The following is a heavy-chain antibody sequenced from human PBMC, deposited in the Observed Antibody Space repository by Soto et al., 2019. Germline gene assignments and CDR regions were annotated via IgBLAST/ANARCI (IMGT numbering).Heavy chain of an antibody. CDR3: ARSSYYDSSGYLDY. J-gene: IGHJ4*02. CDR1: GGSISSYY. V-gene: IGHV4-59*01. CDR2: IYYSGST. D-gene: IGHD3-22*01. Sequence: QVQLQESGPGLVKPSETLSLTCTVSGGSISSYYWSWIRQPPVKGLEWIGYIYYSGSTNYNPSLKSRVTISVDTSKNQFSLKLSSVTAADTAVYYCARSSYYDSSGYLDYWGQGTLVTVSS.